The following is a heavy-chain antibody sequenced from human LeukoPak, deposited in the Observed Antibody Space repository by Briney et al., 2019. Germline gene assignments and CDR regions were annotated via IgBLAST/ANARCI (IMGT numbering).Heavy chain of an antibody. CDR1: GGSISSGSYY. CDR2: IYYSGST. D-gene: IGHD3-22*01. CDR3: ATLPNYYDSSGQDY. J-gene: IGHJ4*02. Sequence: SETLSLTCTVSGGSISSGSYYWSWIRQPAGKGLEWIGYIYYSGSTNYNPSLKSRVTISVDTSKNQFSLKLSSVTAADTAVYYCATLPNYYDSSGQDYWGQGTLVTVSS. V-gene: IGHV4-61*10.